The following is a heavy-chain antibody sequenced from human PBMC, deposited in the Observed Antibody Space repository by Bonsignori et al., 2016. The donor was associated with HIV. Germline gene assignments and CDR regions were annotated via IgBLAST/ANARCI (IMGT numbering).Heavy chain of an antibody. CDR3: ARPFDDYSRGDAFDI. D-gene: IGHD2-15*01. V-gene: IGHV5-51*01. CDR2: IYPGDSDT. Sequence: VRQMPGKGLEWMGIIYPGDSDTRYSPSFQGQVTISADKSISTAYLQWSSLKASDTAMYYCARPFDDYSRGDAFDIWGQGTMVTVSS. J-gene: IGHJ3*02.